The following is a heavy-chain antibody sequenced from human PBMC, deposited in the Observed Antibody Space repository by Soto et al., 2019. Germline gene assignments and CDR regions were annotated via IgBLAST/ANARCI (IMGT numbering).Heavy chain of an antibody. D-gene: IGHD6-25*01. CDR1: GGSISSYY. Sequence: QVQLQESGPGLVKPSETLSLTCTVSGGSISSYYWSWIRQPPGKGLEWIGYIYYSGSTNYNPSLKSRLTISVDTSKNQFSLKLSSVTAADTAVYYCAGISSALYYFDYWGQGTLVTVSS. J-gene: IGHJ4*02. CDR3: AGISSALYYFDY. CDR2: IYYSGST. V-gene: IGHV4-59*01.